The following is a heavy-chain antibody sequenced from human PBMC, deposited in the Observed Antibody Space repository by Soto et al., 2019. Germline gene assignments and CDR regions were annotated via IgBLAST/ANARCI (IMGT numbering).Heavy chain of an antibody. J-gene: IGHJ6*02. D-gene: IGHD1-7*01. CDR3: ARAVTGTADGMDV. Sequence: GESLKISCKGSGYSFTSYWIGWVHQMPGKGLEWMGIIYPGDSDTRYSPSFQGQVTISADKSISTAYLQWSSLKASDTAMYYCARAVTGTADGMDVWGQGTTVTVCS. CDR1: GYSFTSYW. CDR2: IYPGDSDT. V-gene: IGHV5-51*07.